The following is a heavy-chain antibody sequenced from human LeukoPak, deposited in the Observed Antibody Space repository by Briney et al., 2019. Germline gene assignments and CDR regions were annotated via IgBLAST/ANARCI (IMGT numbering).Heavy chain of an antibody. Sequence: ASVKVSCKASGGTFSSYAISWVRQAPGQGLEWMGGIIPIFGTANYAQKFQGRVTITADESTSTAYMELSSLRSEDTAVYYCARDEVVAAPNYFGMVVWGQGTTVSVSS. CDR3: ARDEVVAAPNYFGMVV. J-gene: IGHJ6*02. V-gene: IGHV1-69*13. D-gene: IGHD2-15*01. CDR2: IIPIFGTA. CDR1: GGTFSSYA.